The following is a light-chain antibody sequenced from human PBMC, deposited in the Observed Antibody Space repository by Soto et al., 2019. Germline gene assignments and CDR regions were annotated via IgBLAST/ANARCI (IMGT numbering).Light chain of an antibody. CDR2: GAS. Sequence: EIVLTQSPGTLSLSPGERATLSCRASQSVSSSYLAWYQQKPGQAPRLLISGASSRATGIPDRFSGSGSGTDFTLIISRLEPEDFALYYCQQYVSQPITFGQGTRLEIK. CDR3: QQYVSQPIT. CDR1: QSVSSSY. J-gene: IGKJ5*01. V-gene: IGKV3-20*01.